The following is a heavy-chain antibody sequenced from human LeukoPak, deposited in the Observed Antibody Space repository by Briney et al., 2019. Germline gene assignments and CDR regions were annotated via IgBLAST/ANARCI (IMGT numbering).Heavy chain of an antibody. CDR2: ISGSGGST. V-gene: IGHV3-23*01. D-gene: IGHD3-10*01. CDR1: GFTFSSYA. J-gene: IGHJ4*02. CDR3: AKLTGSGSDRFDY. Sequence: PGGSLRLSCAASGFTFSSYAMSWVCQAPGKGLEWVSAISGSGGSTYYADSVKGRFTISRDNSKNTLYLQMNSLRAEDTAVYYCAKLTGSGSDRFDYWGQGTLVTVSS.